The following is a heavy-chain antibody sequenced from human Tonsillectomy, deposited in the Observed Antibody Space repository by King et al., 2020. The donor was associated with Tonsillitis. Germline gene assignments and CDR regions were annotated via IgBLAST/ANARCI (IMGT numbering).Heavy chain of an antibody. Sequence: VQLVESGAEVKKPGESLKISCKGSGYSFTSYWIGWVRQMPVKGLEWMGIIYPGDTDPRYSPSFQGQVTIAADKSLGTAYLQWSSLKASDTAMYYCASRYYYDSSGYYHDAFDIWGQGTMVTVAS. CDR3: ASRYYYDSSGYYHDAFDI. CDR2: IYPGDTDP. D-gene: IGHD3-22*01. V-gene: IGHV5-51*03. J-gene: IGHJ3*02. CDR1: GYSFTSYW.